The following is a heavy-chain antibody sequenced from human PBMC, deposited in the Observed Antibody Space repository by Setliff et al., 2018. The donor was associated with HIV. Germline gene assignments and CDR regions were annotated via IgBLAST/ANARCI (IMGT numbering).Heavy chain of an antibody. D-gene: IGHD3-3*01. CDR3: ARLRGSYDFSNWFDP. V-gene: IGHV4-59*11. CDR1: GGSIRSHY. Sequence: SETLSLTCTVSGGSIRSHYWGWIRQPPGKRLEWIGYIYYSGSTNYNPSLKSRVTISVDTAKNQFSLKLSSVTAADTAVYYCARLRGSYDFSNWFDPWGQGTQVTVSS. CDR2: IYYSGST. J-gene: IGHJ5*02.